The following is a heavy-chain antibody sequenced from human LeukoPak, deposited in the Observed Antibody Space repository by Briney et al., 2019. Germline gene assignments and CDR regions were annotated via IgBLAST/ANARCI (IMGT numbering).Heavy chain of an antibody. J-gene: IGHJ4*02. CDR1: GGSISSYY. CDR2: IYYSGST. Sequence: SETLSLTCTVSGGSISSYYWSWIRQPPGEGLEWIGYIYYSGSTNYNPSLKSRVTISVDTSKNQFSLKLSSVTAADTAVYYCARYDAGWYYFDYWGQGTLVTVSS. D-gene: IGHD6-19*01. CDR3: ARYDAGWYYFDY. V-gene: IGHV4-59*01.